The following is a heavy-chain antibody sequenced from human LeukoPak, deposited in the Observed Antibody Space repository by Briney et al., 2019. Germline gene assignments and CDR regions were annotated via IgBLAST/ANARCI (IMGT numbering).Heavy chain of an antibody. V-gene: IGHV1-2*06. J-gene: IGHJ3*02. CDR2: ISPNSGGT. CDR3: ATLEPYVGKDAFDI. D-gene: IGHD1-26*01. CDR1: GYTFTGYY. Sequence: ASVKVSCKATGYTFTGYYMHWVRQAPGQGLERMGRISPNSGGTNYAQKFQGRVTMTRDTSISTAYMELSRLRSDDTAVYYCATLEPYVGKDAFDIWGQGTMVTVSS.